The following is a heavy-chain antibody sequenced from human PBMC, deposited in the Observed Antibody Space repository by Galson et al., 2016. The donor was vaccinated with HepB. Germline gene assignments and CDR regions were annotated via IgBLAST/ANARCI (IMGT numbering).Heavy chain of an antibody. CDR1: GVSISSSTW. Sequence: SETLSLTCVVSGVSISSSTWWNWVRQSPGRGLEWIGEIYYGGSTSYNPSLKSRVTISADKSKNEFSLKLTSVTAADTAIYYCVRRKAGSHYGMDVWGQGTTVTVSS. D-gene: IGHD3-10*01. J-gene: IGHJ6*02. V-gene: IGHV4-4*02. CDR2: IYYGGST. CDR3: VRRKAGSHYGMDV.